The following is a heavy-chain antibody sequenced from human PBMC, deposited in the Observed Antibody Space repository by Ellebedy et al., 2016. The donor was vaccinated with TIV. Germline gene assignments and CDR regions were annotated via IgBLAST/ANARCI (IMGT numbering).Heavy chain of an antibody. CDR2: INRDVSRT. CDR3: VSQIALGY. J-gene: IGHJ4*02. Sequence: GGSLRLXXAASGFTFSNRWMHWVRQAPGKGLVWLSAINRDVSRTTYADPVKGRFTISRDNAKDTLYLQMNSLRAEDTAVYYCVSQIALGYWGQGTLVTVSS. CDR1: GFTFSNRW. D-gene: IGHD3-22*01. V-gene: IGHV3-74*01.